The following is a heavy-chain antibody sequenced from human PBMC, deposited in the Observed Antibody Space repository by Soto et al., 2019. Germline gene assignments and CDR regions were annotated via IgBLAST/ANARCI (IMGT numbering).Heavy chain of an antibody. CDR2: ISAYNGNT. CDR3: ARDPAQTDAFDI. J-gene: IGHJ3*02. V-gene: IGHV1-18*01. Sequence: ASVKVSCKASGYTFTSYGISWVRQAPGQGLEWMGWISAYNGNTNYAQKLQGRVTMTTDTSTSTAYLELRSLRSDDTSVYYCARDPAQTDAFDIWGQGTMVTVSS. CDR1: GYTFTSYG.